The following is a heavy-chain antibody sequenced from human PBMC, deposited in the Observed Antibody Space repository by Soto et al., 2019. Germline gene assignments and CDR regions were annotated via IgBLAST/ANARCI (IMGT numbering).Heavy chain of an antibody. CDR1: GFTFSSYV. V-gene: IGHV3-30-3*01. J-gene: IGHJ4*02. CDR2: ISHDGNNK. Sequence: QVPLVESGGGVVQPGRSLRLSCAASGFTFSSYVMHWVRQTPGRGLEWVAFISHDGNNKYYADSVKGRFTISRDNSXNTLYLQMDSLRAEDTAVYYCARDDEGGSDCDLGYWGQGTLVTVSS. CDR3: ARDDEGGSDCDLGY. D-gene: IGHD1-26*01.